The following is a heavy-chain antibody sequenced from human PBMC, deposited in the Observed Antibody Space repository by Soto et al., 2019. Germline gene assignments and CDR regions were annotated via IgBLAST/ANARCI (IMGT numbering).Heavy chain of an antibody. Sequence: ASVKVSCKASGYSVSDYFIHWVRQAPGQRLEWMGWINTDNGITKYSQNFQGRVSITRDTSATTAYMELSSLRSEDTAVYYCARGRILYYYGMDVWGQGTTVTVSS. V-gene: IGHV1-3*04. CDR2: INTDNGIT. D-gene: IGHD2-15*01. J-gene: IGHJ6*02. CDR1: GYSVSDYF. CDR3: ARGRILYYYGMDV.